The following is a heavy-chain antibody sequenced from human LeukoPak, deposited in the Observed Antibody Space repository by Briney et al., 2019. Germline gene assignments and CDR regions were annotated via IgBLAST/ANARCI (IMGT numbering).Heavy chain of an antibody. Sequence: SETLSLTCAVYGGSFSGYYWSWIRQPPGKGLEWIGEINHSGSTNYNPSLKSRVTISVDTSKNQFSLKLSSVTAADTAVYYCARNVVRGVQPYYFDYWGQGTLVTVST. V-gene: IGHV4-34*01. J-gene: IGHJ4*02. CDR1: GGSFSGYY. D-gene: IGHD3-10*01. CDR2: INHSGST. CDR3: ARNVVRGVQPYYFDY.